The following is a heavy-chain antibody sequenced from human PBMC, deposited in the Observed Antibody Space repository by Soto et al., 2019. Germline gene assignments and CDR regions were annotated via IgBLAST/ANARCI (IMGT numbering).Heavy chain of an antibody. CDR3: AASEGVNYYYYGMDV. CDR1: GFTFTSSA. Sequence: SVKVSCKASGFTFTSSAVQWVRQARGQRLEWIGWIVVGSGNTNYAQKFQERVTITRDMSTSTAYMELSSLRSEDTAVYYCAASEGVNYYYYGMDVWGQGTTVTVSS. V-gene: IGHV1-58*01. J-gene: IGHJ6*02. D-gene: IGHD3-3*01. CDR2: IVVGSGNT.